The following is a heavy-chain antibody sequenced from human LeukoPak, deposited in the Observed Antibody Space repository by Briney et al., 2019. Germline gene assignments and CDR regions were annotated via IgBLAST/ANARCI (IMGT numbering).Heavy chain of an antibody. D-gene: IGHD4-17*01. CDR3: AKTTVTTSLPFDY. CDR1: GFTFSSNA. J-gene: IGHJ4*02. Sequence: GGSLRLSCAASGFTFSSNAMSWVRQAPGKGLEWVSAISGSGGSTYYADSVKGRFTISRDNSKNTPYLQMNSLRAEDTAVYYCAKTTVTTSLPFDYWGQGTLVTVSS. CDR2: ISGSGGST. V-gene: IGHV3-23*01.